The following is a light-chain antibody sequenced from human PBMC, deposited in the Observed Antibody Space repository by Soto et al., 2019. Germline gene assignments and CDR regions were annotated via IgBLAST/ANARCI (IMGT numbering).Light chain of an antibody. J-gene: IGKJ2*01. CDR3: QQYHNWPPYT. V-gene: IGKV3-15*01. CDR2: GAS. Sequence: EIAMTQSPATLSVSPGERATLSCRASQSVSSHLAWYQHKPCQAPRLLIYGASTRATGIPARFSGSGSGTEFALTISSLQSEDSAVYYCQQYHNWPPYTFGQGTKLEIK. CDR1: QSVSSH.